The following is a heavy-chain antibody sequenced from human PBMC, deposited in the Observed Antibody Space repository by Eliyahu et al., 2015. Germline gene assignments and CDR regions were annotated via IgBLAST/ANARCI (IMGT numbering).Heavy chain of an antibody. CDR1: GFSLSTSGVG. D-gene: IGHD6-19*01. V-gene: IGHV2-5*01. J-gene: IGHJ4*02. CDR2: IYWNDDK. Sequence: QITLKESGPTLVKPTQTLTLTCTFSGFSLSTSGVGVGWIRQPPGKALEWLALIYWNDDKRYSPSLKSRLTITKDTPKNQVVLTMTNMDPVDTATYYCAQGVAGLRLDYWGQGTLVTVSS. CDR3: AQGVAGLRLDY.